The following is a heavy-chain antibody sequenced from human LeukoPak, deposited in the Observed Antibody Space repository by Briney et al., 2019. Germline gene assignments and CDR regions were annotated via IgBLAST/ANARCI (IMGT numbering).Heavy chain of an antibody. V-gene: IGHV7-4-1*02. CDR3: ARAGTYYDFWSGYSFYYYYYYMDV. CDR1: GYTFTSYA. J-gene: IGHJ6*03. Sequence: ASVKVSCKASGYTFTSYAMNWVRQAPGQGLEWMGWINTNTGNPTYAQGFTGRFVFSLDTSVSTAYLQISSLKAEDTAVYYCARAGTYYDFWSGYSFYYYYYYMDVWGKGTTVTVSS. CDR2: INTNTGNP. D-gene: IGHD3-3*01.